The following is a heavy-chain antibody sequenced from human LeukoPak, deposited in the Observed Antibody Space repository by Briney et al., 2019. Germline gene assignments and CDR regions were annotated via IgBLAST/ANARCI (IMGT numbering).Heavy chain of an antibody. CDR3: ARVPAVAGDYFDY. CDR2: ISYDGRNK. CDR1: GVNVSSHA. D-gene: IGHD6-19*01. J-gene: IGHJ4*02. Sequence: PGRSLRLSCAASGVNVSSHAMHWVRQAPGKGLEWVAVISYDGRNKYYADSVKGRFTISRDNSKNSLYLQMNSLRAEDTAVYYCARVPAVAGDYFDYWGQGTLVTVSS. V-gene: IGHV3-30*04.